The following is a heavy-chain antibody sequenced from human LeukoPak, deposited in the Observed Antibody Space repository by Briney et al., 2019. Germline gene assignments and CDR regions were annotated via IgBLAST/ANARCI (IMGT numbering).Heavy chain of an antibody. Sequence: XRQXXGXXXXWVARINFYSNITTSGDSVKGRFTISRDNDKKTLYMEMNRLRAEDTAVYYCARGWYHFPDIWGQGTVVTVSS. V-gene: IGHV3-74*01. D-gene: IGHD2/OR15-2a*01. J-gene: IGHJ3*02. CDR3: ARGWYHFPDI. CDR2: INFYSNIT.